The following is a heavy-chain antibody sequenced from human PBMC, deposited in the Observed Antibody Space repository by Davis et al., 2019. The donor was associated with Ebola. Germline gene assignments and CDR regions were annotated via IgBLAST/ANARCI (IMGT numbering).Heavy chain of an antibody. D-gene: IGHD1-26*01. CDR1: GASFSNYY. CDR3: SRYSGTFGWLDP. CDR2: IYTSGST. Sequence: MPSETLSLTCTVYGASFSNYYWNWIRQSAGKGLEWIGHIYTSGSTTYNPSLKSRVTMSIDTSKNQFYLEPASVTAADTAVYFCSRYSGTFGWLDPWGQGTLVTVSS. V-gene: IGHV4-4*07. J-gene: IGHJ5*02.